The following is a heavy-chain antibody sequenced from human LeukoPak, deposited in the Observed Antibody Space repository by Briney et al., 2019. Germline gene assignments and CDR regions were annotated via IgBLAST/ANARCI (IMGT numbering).Heavy chain of an antibody. CDR2: FDPEDGET. Sequence: ASVKVSCKVSGYTLTELSMHWVRQAPGKGLEWMGGFDPEDGETIYAQKFQGRVTMTEDTSTDTAYMELSSLGSEDTAVYYCATRRTGDRWVFTYYFGYWGQGTLVTVSS. V-gene: IGHV1-24*01. CDR1: GYTLTELS. D-gene: IGHD7-27*01. J-gene: IGHJ4*02. CDR3: ATRRTGDRWVFTYYFGY.